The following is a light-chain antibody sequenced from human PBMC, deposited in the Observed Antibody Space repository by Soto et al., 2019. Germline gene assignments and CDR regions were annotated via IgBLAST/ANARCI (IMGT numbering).Light chain of an antibody. Sequence: QSALTQPASVSGSPGQSITTSCTGTSSDVGKYNLVSWYQQHPGKAPKFMIYEGSKRPLGVSNRFSGSKSGNTASLTISGLQAEDEADYYCCAYAGSYPLVFGGGTKLTVL. CDR3: CAYAGSYPLV. CDR1: SSDVGKYNL. CDR2: EGS. V-gene: IGLV2-23*01. J-gene: IGLJ3*02.